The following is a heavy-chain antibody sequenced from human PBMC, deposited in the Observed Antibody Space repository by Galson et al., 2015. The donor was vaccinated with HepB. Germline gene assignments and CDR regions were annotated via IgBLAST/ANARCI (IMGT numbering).Heavy chain of an antibody. CDR2: IIPILGIA. V-gene: IGHV1-69*02. CDR1: GGTFSSYT. CDR3: ARAGRSGYNYYYYYGMDV. D-gene: IGHD3-3*01. Sequence: SVKVSCKASGGTFSSYTISWVRQAPGQGLEWMGRIIPILGIANYAQKFQGRVTITADKSTSTAYMELSSLRSEDTAVYYCARAGRSGYNYYYYYGMDVWGQGTTVTVSS. J-gene: IGHJ6*02.